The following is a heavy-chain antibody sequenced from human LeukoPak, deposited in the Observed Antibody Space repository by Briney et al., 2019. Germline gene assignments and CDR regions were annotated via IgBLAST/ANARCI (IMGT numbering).Heavy chain of an antibody. CDR2: ISYDGSNK. CDR3: AKAQCSSTSCYIDY. CDR1: GFTFSSYG. Sequence: GRSLRLSCAASGFTFSSYGMPWVRQAPGKGLEWVAVISYDGSNKYYADSVKGRFTISRDNSKNTLYLQMNSLRAEDTAVYYCAKAQCSSTSCYIDYWGQGTLVTVSS. D-gene: IGHD2-2*02. V-gene: IGHV3-30*18. J-gene: IGHJ4*02.